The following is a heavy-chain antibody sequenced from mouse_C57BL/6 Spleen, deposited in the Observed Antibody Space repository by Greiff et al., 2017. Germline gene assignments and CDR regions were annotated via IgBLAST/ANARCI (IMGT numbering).Heavy chain of an antibody. D-gene: IGHD1-1*01. CDR1: GFTFSDYG. Sequence: EVKLVESGGGLVKPGGSLKLSCAASGFTFSDYGMHWVRQAPEKGLEWVAYISSGSSTIYYADTVKGRFTISRDNAKNTLFLQMTSLRSEDTAMYYCARENGYYGSSVYYFDYWGQGTTLTVSS. J-gene: IGHJ2*01. CDR2: ISSGSSTI. V-gene: IGHV5-17*01. CDR3: ARENGYYGSSVYYFDY.